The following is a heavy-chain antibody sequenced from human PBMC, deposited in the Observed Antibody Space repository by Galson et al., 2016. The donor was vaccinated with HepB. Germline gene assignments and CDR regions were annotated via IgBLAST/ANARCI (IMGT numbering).Heavy chain of an antibody. CDR3: ARDMAGYSYGFGFDY. CDR2: ISSSSTYI. J-gene: IGHJ4*02. Sequence: SLRLSCAASGFTFSSFHMNWVRQAPGRGLEWVSSISSSSTYIEYADSVKGRFTISRDNAKNSLYLQMNRLRAEDTAVYFCARDMAGYSYGFGFDYWGRGTLVTVSS. CDR1: GFTFSSFH. V-gene: IGHV3-21*06. D-gene: IGHD5-18*01.